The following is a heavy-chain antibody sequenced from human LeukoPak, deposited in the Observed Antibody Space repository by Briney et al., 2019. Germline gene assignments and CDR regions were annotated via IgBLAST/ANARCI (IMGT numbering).Heavy chain of an antibody. CDR2: ISSSSSYI. Sequence: PGGSLRLSCAASGFTFSSYGMNWIRQAPGKGLEWVSSISSSSSYIYYADSVKGRFTTSRDNAKNSLYLQMNSLRAEDTAVYYCAGDGYRGGYYYYGMDVWGQGTTVTVSS. V-gene: IGHV3-21*01. CDR1: GFTFSSYG. D-gene: IGHD5-24*01. CDR3: AGDGYRGGYYYYGMDV. J-gene: IGHJ6*02.